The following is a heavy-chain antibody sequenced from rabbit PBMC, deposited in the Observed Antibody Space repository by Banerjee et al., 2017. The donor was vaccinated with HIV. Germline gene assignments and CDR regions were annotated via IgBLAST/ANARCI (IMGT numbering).Heavy chain of an antibody. CDR3: ARGYAGGGYSYAFDP. Sequence: QEQLVESGGGLFQPGGSLALTCKASGFSLSENYAMCWVRQAPGKGLEWIACIYTGDGNTYYASWAKGRFTISKTSSTTVTLQMTSLTAADTATWFCARGYAGGGYSYAFDPWGQGTLVTVS. CDR1: GFSLSENYA. D-gene: IGHD8-1*01. CDR2: IYTGDGNT. J-gene: IGHJ2*01. V-gene: IGHV1S45*01.